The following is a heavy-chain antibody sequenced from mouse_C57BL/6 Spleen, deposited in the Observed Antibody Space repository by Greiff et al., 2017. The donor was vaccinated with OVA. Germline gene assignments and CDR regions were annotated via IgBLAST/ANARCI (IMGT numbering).Heavy chain of an antibody. D-gene: IGHD2-4*01. CDR1: GYTFTSYW. J-gene: IGHJ1*03. Sequence: QVHVKQPGTELVKPGASVKLSCKASGYTFTSYWMHWVKQRPGQGLEWIGNINPSNGGTNYNEKFKSKATLTVDKSSSTAYMQLSSLTSEDSAVYYCARWGIYYDYGYFDVWGTGTTVTVSS. CDR2: INPSNGGT. CDR3: ARWGIYYDYGYFDV. V-gene: IGHV1-53*01.